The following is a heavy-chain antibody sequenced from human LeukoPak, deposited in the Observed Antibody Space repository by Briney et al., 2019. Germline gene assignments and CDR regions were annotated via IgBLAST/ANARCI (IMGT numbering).Heavy chain of an antibody. J-gene: IGHJ5*02. CDR2: IYYSGST. CDR3: ARVDYDFWSGDWFDP. CDR1: GGSISSGGYY. V-gene: IGHV4-31*03. D-gene: IGHD3-3*01. Sequence: PSETLSLTCTVSGGSISSGGYYWSWIRQHPGKGLEWIGYIYYSGSTYYNPSLKSRVTISVDTSKNQFSLKLSSVTAADTAVYYCARVDYDFWSGDWFDPWGQGTLVTVSS.